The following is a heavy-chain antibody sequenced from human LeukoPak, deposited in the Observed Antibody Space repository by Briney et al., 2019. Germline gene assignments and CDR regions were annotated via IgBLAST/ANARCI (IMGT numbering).Heavy chain of an antibody. Sequence: GGSLRLSCAASGFTFSSYSMNWVRQAPGKGLEWVPSISSSSSYIYYADSVKGRFTISRDNAKNSLYLQMNSLRAEDTAVYYCAVAAAGNWFDPWGQGTLVTVSS. J-gene: IGHJ5*02. CDR3: AVAAAGNWFDP. D-gene: IGHD6-13*01. CDR1: GFTFSSYS. CDR2: ISSSSSYI. V-gene: IGHV3-21*01.